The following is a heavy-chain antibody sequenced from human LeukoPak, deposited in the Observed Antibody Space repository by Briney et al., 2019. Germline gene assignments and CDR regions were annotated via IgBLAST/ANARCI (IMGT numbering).Heavy chain of an antibody. Sequence: GASVKVSCKASGGTFSSYGISWVRQAPGQGLEWMGGIIPIFGTPNYAQKFQGRVTITADESTSTAYMELSSLRSEDTVVYYCARGSGTITMVRGVFYGMDVWGQGTTVTVSS. CDR3: ARGSGTITMVRGVFYGMDV. CDR1: GGTFSSYG. D-gene: IGHD3-10*01. J-gene: IGHJ6*02. V-gene: IGHV1-69*13. CDR2: IIPIFGTP.